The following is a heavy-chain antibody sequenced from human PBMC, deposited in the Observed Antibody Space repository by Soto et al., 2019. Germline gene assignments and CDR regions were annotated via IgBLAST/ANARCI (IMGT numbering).Heavy chain of an antibody. V-gene: IGHV1-2*02. CDR1: GYTFTGYY. D-gene: IGHD6-6*01. CDR2: INPNSSST. J-gene: IGHJ4*02. CDR3: ARDPYSSSSGVDY. Sequence: GASVKVSCKASGYTFTGYYMHWVRQAPGQGLEWMGWINPNSSSTKYAQKFQGRVTMTRDTSISTAYMELSRLRSDNTAVYYCARDPYSSSSGVDYWGQGTLVTVSS.